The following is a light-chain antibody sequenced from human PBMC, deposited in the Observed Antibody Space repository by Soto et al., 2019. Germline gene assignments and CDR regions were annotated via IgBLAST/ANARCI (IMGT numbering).Light chain of an antibody. CDR2: EVT. V-gene: IGLV2-23*02. CDR3: CAYAGDSIYV. CDR1: STDIGSYNV. Sequence: QSALAQPASVSGSPGQSITISRTGTSTDIGSYNVVSWFQQHPGKAPKLMIYEVTKRPSGVSNRFSGSKSGNTASLTISGLQPEDEADYYCCAYAGDSIYVFGTGTKVTVL. J-gene: IGLJ1*01.